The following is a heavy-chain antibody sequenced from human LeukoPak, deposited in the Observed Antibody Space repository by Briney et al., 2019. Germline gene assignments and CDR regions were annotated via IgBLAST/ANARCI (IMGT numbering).Heavy chain of an antibody. CDR1: GGSISSGVYY. J-gene: IGHJ4*02. D-gene: IGHD2-15*01. CDR2: IFYTGRT. V-gene: IGHV4-39*07. Sequence: SETLSLTCSVSGGSISSGVYYWGCVRQSPSGLEWIGSIFYTGRTYYNPSLNSRVTISLDTSTNQISLRLTSVTAADTAVYYCERVGVFGFCIPGSCHSPFDSWGQGALVIVSS. CDR3: ERVGVFGFCIPGSCHSPFDS.